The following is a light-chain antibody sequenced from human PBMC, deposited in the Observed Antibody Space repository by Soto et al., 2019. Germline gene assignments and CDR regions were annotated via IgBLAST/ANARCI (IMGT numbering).Light chain of an antibody. J-gene: IGKJ5*01. CDR1: QGISSY. Sequence: AIRMTQSPSSLSASTGDRVTITCRASQGISSYLAWYQQKPGKVPKLLIYAASSLQSGVPSRFSGSGSGTDFTLTISSLQPEDFATYYCQQSYSTPLTFGQGTRLEIK. CDR3: QQSYSTPLT. CDR2: AAS. V-gene: IGKV1-8*01.